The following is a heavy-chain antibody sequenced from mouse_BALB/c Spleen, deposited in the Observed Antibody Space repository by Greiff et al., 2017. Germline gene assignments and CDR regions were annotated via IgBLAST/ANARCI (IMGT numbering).Heavy chain of an antibody. J-gene: IGHJ3*01. CDR2: ILPGSGST. Sequence: VKLQESGAELMKPGASVKISCKATGYTFSSYWIEWVKQRPGHGLEWIGEILPGSGSTNYNEKFKGKATFTADTSSNTAYMQLSSLTSEDSAVYYCARRATMITTSFAYWGQGTLVTVSA. V-gene: IGHV1-9*01. D-gene: IGHD2-4*01. CDR3: ARRATMITTSFAY. CDR1: GYTFSSYW.